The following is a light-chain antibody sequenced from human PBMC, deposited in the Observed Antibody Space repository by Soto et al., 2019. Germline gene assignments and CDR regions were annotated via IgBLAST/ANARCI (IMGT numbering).Light chain of an antibody. CDR2: RNN. J-gene: IGLJ7*01. CDR1: ITNIGTNY. Sequence: QAVVTQPPSASGTPGQRVTISCSGSITNIGTNYVFWYQQLPGTAPKLLIFRNNQRPSGVPDRFSGSKSGTSASLAISGLRSEDEATFYCAAWDDRLSGTVFGGGTQLTV. CDR3: AAWDDRLSGTV. V-gene: IGLV1-47*01.